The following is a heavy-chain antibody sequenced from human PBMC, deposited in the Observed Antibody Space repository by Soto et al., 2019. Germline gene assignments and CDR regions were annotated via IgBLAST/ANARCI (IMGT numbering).Heavy chain of an antibody. D-gene: IGHD2-2*01. V-gene: IGHV1-18*01. CDR3: ARDEGVEVPFYHDALDL. Sequence: QDQLLQSGAEVKKPGASVKVSCQASGYTFSSYGITWVRQAPGQGLEWVGWISAYNGNTKSAQKFQGRVTLTTDTSTSTAYTDLRSLRSDDTAVYFCARDEGVEVPFYHDALDLWGQGTLVSVSS. J-gene: IGHJ3*01. CDR2: ISAYNGNT. CDR1: GYTFSSYG.